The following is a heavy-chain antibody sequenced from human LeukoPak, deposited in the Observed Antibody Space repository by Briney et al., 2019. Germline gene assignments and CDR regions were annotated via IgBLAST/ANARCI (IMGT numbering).Heavy chain of an antibody. CDR2: ISGSGGST. CDR1: GFTFSIYA. CDR3: AKDRYYDSSFFDY. V-gene: IGHV3-23*01. Sequence: GGSLRLSCAASGFTFSIYAMSWVRQAPGKGLEWVSAISGSGGSTYYADPVKGRFTISRDNSKDPLYLQMNSLRAEDTAVYYCAKDRYYDSSFFDYWGERTLVTVSS. D-gene: IGHD3-22*01. J-gene: IGHJ4*02.